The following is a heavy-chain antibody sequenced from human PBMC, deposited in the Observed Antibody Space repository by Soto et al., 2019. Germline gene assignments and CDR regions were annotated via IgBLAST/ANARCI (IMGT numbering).Heavy chain of an antibody. CDR1: GGSISSSSYY. V-gene: IGHV4-39*01. D-gene: IGHD2-2*01. CDR2: IYYSGST. Sequence: PSETLSLTCTVSGGSISSSSYYWGWIRQPPGKGLEWIGSIYYSGSTYYNPSLKSRVTISVDTSKNQFSLKLSSVTAADTAVYYCARQPRSIVVVPAVSLWGQGTLVTVSS. CDR3: ARQPRSIVVVPAVSL. J-gene: IGHJ4*02.